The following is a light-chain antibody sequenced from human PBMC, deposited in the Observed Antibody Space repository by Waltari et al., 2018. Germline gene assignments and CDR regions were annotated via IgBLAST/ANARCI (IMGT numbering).Light chain of an antibody. CDR1: SSDVGAYNY. CDR3: SSDAGTTLNVV. V-gene: IGLV2-14*03. Sequence: QSALTQPAAVSGSPGQSITISCTGTSSDVGAYNYVSWYQPHPGKTPKLLIYEVTKRPAAIAIRFSGSKSGNTASLTISGLQAEDEADYPCSSDAGTTLNVVFGGGTKLTVL. CDR2: EVT. J-gene: IGLJ2*01.